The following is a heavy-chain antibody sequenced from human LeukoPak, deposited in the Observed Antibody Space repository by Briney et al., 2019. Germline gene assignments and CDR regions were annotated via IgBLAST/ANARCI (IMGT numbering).Heavy chain of an antibody. Sequence: ASVKVSCKASGYTFTSYGISWVRQAPGQGLEWMGWISAYNGNTNYAQKLQGRVTMTTDTSTSTAYMELRSLRSDDTAVYYCARGKQFPYDSSWYYFDYWGQGTLVTVSS. J-gene: IGHJ4*02. CDR2: ISAYNGNT. CDR3: ARGKQFPYDSSWYYFDY. CDR1: GYTFTSYG. D-gene: IGHD3-22*01. V-gene: IGHV1-18*01.